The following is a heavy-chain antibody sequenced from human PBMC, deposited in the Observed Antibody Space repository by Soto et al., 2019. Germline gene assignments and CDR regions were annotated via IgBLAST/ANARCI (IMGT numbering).Heavy chain of an antibody. CDR3: AREGGYEWAYYYGMDV. Sequence: SQTLSLTCAISGDSVSSNSAAWNWIRQSPSRGPEWLGRTYYRSKWYNDYAVSVKSRITINPDTSKNQFSLQLNSVTPEDTAVYYCAREGGYEWAYYYGMDVWGQGTTVTVSS. V-gene: IGHV6-1*01. CDR1: GDSVSSNSAA. J-gene: IGHJ6*02. CDR2: TYYRSKWYN. D-gene: IGHD5-12*01.